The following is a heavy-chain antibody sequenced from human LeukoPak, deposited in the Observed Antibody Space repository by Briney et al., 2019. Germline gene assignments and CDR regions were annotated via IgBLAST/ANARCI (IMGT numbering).Heavy chain of an antibody. Sequence: PGGSLRLSCAASGFTFSSYGMHWVRQAPGKGLEWVAVIWYDGSNKYYADSVKGRFTISRDNSKNTLYLQMNSLRAEDTAVYYCARWPHGDSSGYYSLDYWGQGTLVTVSS. V-gene: IGHV3-33*01. CDR2: IWYDGSNK. J-gene: IGHJ4*02. D-gene: IGHD3-22*01. CDR3: ARWPHGDSSGYYSLDY. CDR1: GFTFSSYG.